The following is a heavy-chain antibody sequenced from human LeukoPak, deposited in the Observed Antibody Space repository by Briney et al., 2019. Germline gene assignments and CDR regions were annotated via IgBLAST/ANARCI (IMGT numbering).Heavy chain of an antibody. V-gene: IGHV1-24*01. CDR3: ATSVDGLVTIRTYFEH. J-gene: IGHJ4*02. CDR2: FDPEEGET. Sequence: GASVKVSCTLSGYSLTKLSMHWVRQAPGKGLEWMGGFDPEEGETLKAQRFQGRVTMTEDTFTDTAYMELSGLRSEDTAVYYCATSVDGLVTIRTYFEHWGQGTLITVSS. CDR1: GYSLTKLS. D-gene: IGHD2/OR15-2a*01.